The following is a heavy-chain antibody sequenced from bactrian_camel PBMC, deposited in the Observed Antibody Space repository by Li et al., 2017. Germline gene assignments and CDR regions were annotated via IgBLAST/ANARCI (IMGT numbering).Heavy chain of an antibody. J-gene: IGHJ4*01. CDR3: ATGCPPRE. CDR1: GFTFDDHR. V-gene: IGHV3-2*01. Sequence: HVQLVESGGGSAQPGGSLRLSCAASGFTFDDHRMGWIRQAPGKGLEWVSGISSGGTATYVANSVKGRFTISLDNPNFAKNTVYLQMNSLKPEDTAMYYCATGCPPREWGRGTQVTVS. CDR2: ISSGGTAT.